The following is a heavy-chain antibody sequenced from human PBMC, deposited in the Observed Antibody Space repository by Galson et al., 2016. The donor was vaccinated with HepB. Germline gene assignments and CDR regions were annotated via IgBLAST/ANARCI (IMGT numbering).Heavy chain of an antibody. Sequence: SLRLSCAASGFTFRSSAMSWVRQAPGKGLEWVAGLTRQVTTNYGDSVKGRFTITRDDSKNMLYLEMRSLTAEDTAVYYCAKDHPSSGWPTFDTWGQGTLVIVSS. J-gene: IGHJ4*02. CDR3: AKDHPSSGWPTFDT. D-gene: IGHD6-19*01. V-gene: IGHV3-23*01. CDR2: LTRQVTT. CDR1: GFTFRSSA.